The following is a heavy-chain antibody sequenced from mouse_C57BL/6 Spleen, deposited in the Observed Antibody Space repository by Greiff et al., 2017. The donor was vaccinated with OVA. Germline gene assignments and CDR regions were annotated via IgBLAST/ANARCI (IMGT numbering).Heavy chain of an antibody. D-gene: IGHD2-3*01. CDR1: GYTFTSYW. J-gene: IGHJ2*01. CDR2: IDPNSGGT. Sequence: QVQLKQSGAELVKPGASVKLSCKASGYTFTSYWMHWVKQRPGRGLEWIGRIDPNSGGTKYNEKFKSKATLTVDKPSSTAYMQLSSLTSEDSAVYYCASRDDGYYVDYFDYWGQGTTLTVSS. CDR3: ASRDDGYYVDYFDY. V-gene: IGHV1-72*01.